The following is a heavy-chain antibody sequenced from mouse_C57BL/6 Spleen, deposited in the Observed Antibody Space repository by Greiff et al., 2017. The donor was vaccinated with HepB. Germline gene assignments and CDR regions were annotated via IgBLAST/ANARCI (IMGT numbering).Heavy chain of an antibody. CDR1: GYAFSSSW. Sequence: VQLQESGPELVKPGASVKISCKASGYAFSSSWMNWVKQRPGKGLEWIGRIYPGDGDTDYNGKFKGKATLTADKSSSTAYMQLSSLTSEDSAVYFCARRELGGFAYWGQGTLVTVSA. D-gene: IGHD4-1*01. J-gene: IGHJ3*01. CDR2: IYPGDGDT. CDR3: ARRELGGFAY. V-gene: IGHV1-82*01.